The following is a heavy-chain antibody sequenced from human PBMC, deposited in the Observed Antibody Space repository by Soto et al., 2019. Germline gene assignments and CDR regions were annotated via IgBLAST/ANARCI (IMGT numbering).Heavy chain of an antibody. J-gene: IGHJ4*02. Sequence: GGSLRLSCAASGFTFSNYAMSWVRQAPGKGLEWVSGISDIGGNTYYADSVKGRFTISRDNSKNTLFLQMNSLRAEDTAVYYCAREYSSAWKTSDYWGQGTLVTVSS. CDR2: ISDIGGNT. D-gene: IGHD6-19*01. V-gene: IGHV3-23*01. CDR1: GFTFSNYA. CDR3: AREYSSAWKTSDY.